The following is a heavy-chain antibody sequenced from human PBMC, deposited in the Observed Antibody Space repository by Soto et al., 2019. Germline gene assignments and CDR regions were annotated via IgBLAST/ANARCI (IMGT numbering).Heavy chain of an antibody. V-gene: IGHV3-21*01. CDR2: ISSRSSYM. CDR3: ARDHGDYYGMDV. CDR1: GFTFSSYN. J-gene: IGHJ6*02. Sequence: GGSLRLSCAASGFTFSSYNMNWVRQAPGKGLEWVSSISSRSSYMYYADSVKGRFTISRDNAKNSLYLQMNSLRAEDTAVYYCARDHGDYYGMDVWGQGXTVTVSS.